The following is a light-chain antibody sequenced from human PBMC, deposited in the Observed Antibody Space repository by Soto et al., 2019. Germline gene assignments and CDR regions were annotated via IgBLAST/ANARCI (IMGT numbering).Light chain of an antibody. CDR3: LQYNHWPPFT. Sequence: EIVMTQSPATLSVSPGERATLSCRASQSVDRNLAWYHQKPGQAPRLLIYGASTRATGIPVRFSGSGSGTEFTLTISSLQYEDFAVYYCLQYNHWPPFTFGGGTKVEI. CDR2: GAS. J-gene: IGKJ4*01. CDR1: QSVDRN. V-gene: IGKV3-15*01.